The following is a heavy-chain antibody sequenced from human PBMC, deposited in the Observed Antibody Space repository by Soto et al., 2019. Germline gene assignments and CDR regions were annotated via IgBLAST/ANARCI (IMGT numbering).Heavy chain of an antibody. Sequence: GASVKVSCKVSGYTLTELSMHWVRQAPGKGLEWMGGFDPEDGETIYAQKFQGRVTMTEDTSTDTAYMELSSLRSEDTAVYYCATPGIAVALGAFDIWGQGTMVTVSS. CDR2: FDPEDGET. J-gene: IGHJ3*02. CDR3: ATPGIAVALGAFDI. D-gene: IGHD6-19*01. CDR1: GYTLTELS. V-gene: IGHV1-24*01.